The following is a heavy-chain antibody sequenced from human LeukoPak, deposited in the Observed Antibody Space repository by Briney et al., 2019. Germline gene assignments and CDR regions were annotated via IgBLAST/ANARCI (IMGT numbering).Heavy chain of an antibody. Sequence: PGGSLRLSCAASGFTFSSYWMSWVRQAPGKGLEWVANIKQDGSEKYYVDSVKGRFTISRDNAKNSLYLQMNSLRAEDTAVYYCARIYCSGGSCYSAYFDYWGQGTLVTVSS. CDR3: ARIYCSGGSCYSAYFDY. CDR1: GFTFSSYW. J-gene: IGHJ4*02. D-gene: IGHD2-15*01. CDR2: IKQDGSEK. V-gene: IGHV3-7*01.